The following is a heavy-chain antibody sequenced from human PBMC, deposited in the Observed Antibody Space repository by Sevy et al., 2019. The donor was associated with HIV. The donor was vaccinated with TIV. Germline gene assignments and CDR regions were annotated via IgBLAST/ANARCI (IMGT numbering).Heavy chain of an antibody. J-gene: IGHJ4*02. V-gene: IGHV3-64D*06. Sequence: GGSLRLSCSASGFTFSSYAMHWVRQAPGKGLEYVSAISSNGGSTYYAYSVKGRFTISRDNSKNTLYLQMSSLRAEDTAVYYCVKDQNTAYYYGSGTHLYWGQGTLVTVSS. CDR2: ISSNGGST. D-gene: IGHD3-10*01. CDR3: VKDQNTAYYYGSGTHLY. CDR1: GFTFSSYA.